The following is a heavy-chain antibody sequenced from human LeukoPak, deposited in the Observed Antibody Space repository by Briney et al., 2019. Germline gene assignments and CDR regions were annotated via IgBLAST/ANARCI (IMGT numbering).Heavy chain of an antibody. Sequence: CGPTLVNPTQTLTLTCAFSGFSLSTPGLGVGWIRQPPGKALEWLAIIYWNDDKRYSPSLKSRLTITKDTSKNQVVLTMTNMDPVDTATYYCAHSRIVRIHFDLWGRGTLVTVSS. CDR1: GFSLSTPGLG. V-gene: IGHV2-5*01. J-gene: IGHJ2*01. D-gene: IGHD1-26*01. CDR2: IYWNDDK. CDR3: AHSRIVRIHFDL.